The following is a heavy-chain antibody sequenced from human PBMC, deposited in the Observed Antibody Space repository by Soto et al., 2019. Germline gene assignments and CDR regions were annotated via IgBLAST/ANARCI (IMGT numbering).Heavy chain of an antibody. D-gene: IGHD1-1*01. Sequence: QVQLVESGGGVVQPGRSLRLSCAASGFTFSSYAMHWVRQAPGKGLEWVAVISYDGSNKYYADSVKGRFTISRDKSKNPLYPPMNRLRAEDTAVYYRARAPGNRNLYYFDFWGQGTLVTVSS. CDR3: ARAPGNRNLYYFDF. V-gene: IGHV3-30-3*01. CDR1: GFTFSSYA. J-gene: IGHJ4*02. CDR2: ISYDGSNK.